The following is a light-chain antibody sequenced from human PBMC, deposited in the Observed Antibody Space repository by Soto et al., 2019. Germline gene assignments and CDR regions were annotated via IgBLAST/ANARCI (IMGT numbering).Light chain of an antibody. J-gene: IGLJ1*01. V-gene: IGLV2-23*02. CDR1: SSDVGSYNL. CDR2: EVS. CDR3: CSYAGSSTPYG. Sequence: QSALTQPASVSGSPGQSITISCTGTSSDVGSYNLVSWYQQHPGKAPKFMIYEVSKRPSGVSNRFSASKSGNTASLTISGRQAEDEADYYCCSYAGSSTPYGFGTGTKLTVL.